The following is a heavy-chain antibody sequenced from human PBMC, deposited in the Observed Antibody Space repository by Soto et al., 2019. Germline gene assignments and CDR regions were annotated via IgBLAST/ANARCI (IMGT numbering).Heavy chain of an antibody. CDR1: GFTFDDYA. CDR3: VRGASLNFDY. Sequence: HPGGSLRLSCAASGFTFDDYAMHWVRQAPGKGLEWVSGISWNSGIIDYADSVKGRFTISRDNAKNSLYLQMNSLRAEDTAFYYCVRGASLNFDYWGQGTLVTVSS. V-gene: IGHV3-9*01. CDR2: ISWNSGII. D-gene: IGHD1-26*01. J-gene: IGHJ4*02.